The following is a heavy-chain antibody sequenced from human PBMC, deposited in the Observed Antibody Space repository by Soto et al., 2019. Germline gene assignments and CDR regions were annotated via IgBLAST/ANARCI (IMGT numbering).Heavy chain of an antibody. Sequence: GGSLRLSCAASGFTFSDYYMSWIRQAPGKGLEWVSYISSSGSTIYYADSVKGRFTISRDNAKNSLYLQMNSLRAEDTAVYYCARDGIAAADNDYYYGMDVWGQGTTVTVSS. CDR2: ISSSGSTI. J-gene: IGHJ6*02. CDR1: GFTFSDYY. CDR3: ARDGIAAADNDYYYGMDV. V-gene: IGHV3-11*01. D-gene: IGHD6-13*01.